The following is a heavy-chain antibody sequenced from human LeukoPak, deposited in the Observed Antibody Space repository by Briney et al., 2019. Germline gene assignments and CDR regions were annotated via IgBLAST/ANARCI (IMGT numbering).Heavy chain of an antibody. CDR2: INHSGST. CDR1: GGSFSGYY. J-gene: IGHJ6*03. V-gene: IGHV4-34*01. CDR3: ARHGHPYYYYYMDV. Sequence: SETLSLTCAVYGGSFSGYYWSWIRQPPGKGLEWIGEINHSGSTNYNPSLESRVTISVDTSKNQFSLKLSSVTAADTAVYYCARHGHPYYYYYMDVWGKGTTVTISS.